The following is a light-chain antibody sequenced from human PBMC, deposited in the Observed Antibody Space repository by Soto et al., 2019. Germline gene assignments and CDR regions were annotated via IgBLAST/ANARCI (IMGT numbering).Light chain of an antibody. CDR1: QSVGSY. CDR3: PQRSKWLWT. J-gene: IGKJ1*01. CDR2: DTF. V-gene: IGKV3-11*01. Sequence: EIVLTQSPATLSLSPGERATLSCRASQSVGSYLAWYQQKPGQAPRLLIYDTFNRATGIPARFSGSGSGTNFTLTISSLEPEDFAVYYCPQRSKWLWTFGQGTKVEIK.